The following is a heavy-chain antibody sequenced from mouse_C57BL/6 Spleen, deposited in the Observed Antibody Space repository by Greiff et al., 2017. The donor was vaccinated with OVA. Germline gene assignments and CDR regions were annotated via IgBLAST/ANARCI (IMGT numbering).Heavy chain of an antibody. J-gene: IGHJ1*03. D-gene: IGHD1-1*01. Sequence: QVQLQQPGAELVKPGASVKMSCKASGYTFTSYWITWVKQRPGQGLEWIGDIYPGSGSTTYNEKFKSKATLTVDTSSSTAYMQLSSLTSEDSAVYDCAGATVVERYFDVWGTGTTVTVSS. CDR1: GYTFTSYW. CDR2: IYPGSGST. V-gene: IGHV1-55*01. CDR3: AGATVVERYFDV.